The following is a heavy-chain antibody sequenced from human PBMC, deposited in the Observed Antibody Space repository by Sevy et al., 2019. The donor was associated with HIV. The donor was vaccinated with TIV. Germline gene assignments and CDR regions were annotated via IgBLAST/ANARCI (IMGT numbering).Heavy chain of an antibody. J-gene: IGHJ4*02. CDR3: AREWGSNYDSSGVFDY. D-gene: IGHD3-22*01. CDR1: GFIFSSYT. CDR2: ISSSSYKI. Sequence: GGSLRLSCAASGFIFSSYTMTWVRQAPGKGLEWVSAISSSSYKIYYTDSVKGRFTISRDKAKNSLYLQMNSVRVEDTAVYYCAREWGSNYDSSGVFDYWGQGTLVTVSS. V-gene: IGHV3-21*06.